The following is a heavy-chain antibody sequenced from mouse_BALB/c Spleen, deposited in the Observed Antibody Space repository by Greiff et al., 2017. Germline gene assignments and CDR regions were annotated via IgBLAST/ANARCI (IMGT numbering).Heavy chain of an antibody. CDR2: IYPGNVNT. D-gene: IGHD2-3*01. V-gene: IGHV1S56*01. CDR3: YSSEALYDGYYYFAY. CDR1: GFTFKSSY. Sequence: VKGMESGPELVKPGASVRLSCTASGFTFKSSYMHWVKQRPGQGLEWIGWIYPGNVNTKYNEKFKGKATLTADKASNTAYMQLSSLTSEDAAVYFYYSSEALYDGYYYFAYWGQGTTLTVSS. J-gene: IGHJ2*01.